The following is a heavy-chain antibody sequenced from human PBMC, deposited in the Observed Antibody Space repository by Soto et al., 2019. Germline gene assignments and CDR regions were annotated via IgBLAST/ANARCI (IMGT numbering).Heavy chain of an antibody. Sequence: GGSLRLSCAASGFTFDDYTMHWVRQAPGKGLEWVSLISWDGGSTYYADSVKGRFTISRDNSKNSLYLQMNSLRTEDTALYYCAKDKDKYSYGIWFDPWGQGTLVTVSS. D-gene: IGHD5-18*01. CDR1: GFTFDDYT. V-gene: IGHV3-43*01. J-gene: IGHJ5*02. CDR3: AKDKDKYSYGIWFDP. CDR2: ISWDGGST.